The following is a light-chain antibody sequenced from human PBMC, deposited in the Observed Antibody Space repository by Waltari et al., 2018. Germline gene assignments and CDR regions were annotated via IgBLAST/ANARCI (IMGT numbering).Light chain of an antibody. Sequence: QSALTQPASVSGSPGQSITISCTGTSSDIVAYNFVSWYQKHPGKAPKVMIYDVNKRPSGVSSRFSGSKSGNTASLTISGLQAEDEADYYCSSYTTGSTRYVFGSGTKVTVL. J-gene: IGLJ1*01. CDR1: SSDIVAYNF. CDR2: DVN. CDR3: SSYTTGSTRYV. V-gene: IGLV2-14*03.